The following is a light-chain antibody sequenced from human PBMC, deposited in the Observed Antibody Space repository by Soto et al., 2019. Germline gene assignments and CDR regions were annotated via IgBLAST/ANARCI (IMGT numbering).Light chain of an antibody. CDR2: EDD. V-gene: IGLV2-23*01. J-gene: IGLJ1*01. Sequence: QSALTQPASVSGSPGQSITISCTGTSSDVGRYNLVSWYQHHPGKAPKIIIYEDDKRPSGVSYRFSGSKSGHTASLTISGFLAEDEADYYCCSYAGSSSFVFGIGTKVTVL. CDR1: SSDVGRYNL. CDR3: CSYAGSSSFV.